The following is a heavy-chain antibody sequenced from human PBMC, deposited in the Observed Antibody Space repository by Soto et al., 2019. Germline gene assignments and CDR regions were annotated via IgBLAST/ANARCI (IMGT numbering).Heavy chain of an antibody. D-gene: IGHD6-6*01. CDR2: INAGNVNT. Sequence: QVQLVQSGAEVKKPWASVKVSCKASGYSFNTYAMHWVRQAPGQRLEWLAWINAGNVNTKYSQKFQGRLTVTRDTSVSTAYMERSSLTDEDTAVYYCARDMGHHLVMMSYYYAMDALGQGTTVTVSS. J-gene: IGHJ6*02. CDR3: ARDMGHHLVMMSYYYAMDA. V-gene: IGHV1-3*01. CDR1: GYSFNTYA.